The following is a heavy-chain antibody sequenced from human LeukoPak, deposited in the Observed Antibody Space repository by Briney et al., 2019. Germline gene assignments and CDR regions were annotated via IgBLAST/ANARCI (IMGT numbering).Heavy chain of an antibody. Sequence: LTXXVSGGSISSGDYYWSWIRQPPGKGLEWIEYIYYSGSTYYNPSLKSRVTISVDTSKNQFSLKLSSVTAADTAVYYCAGMYGSGSYYIDYWGQGTLVTVSS. CDR3: AGMYGSGSYYIDY. CDR1: GGSISSGDYY. D-gene: IGHD3-10*01. V-gene: IGHV4-30-4*01. CDR2: IYYSGST. J-gene: IGHJ4*02.